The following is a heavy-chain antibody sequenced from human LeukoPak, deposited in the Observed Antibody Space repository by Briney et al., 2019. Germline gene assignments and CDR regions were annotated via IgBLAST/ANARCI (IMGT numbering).Heavy chain of an antibody. CDR2: VNSDGTGT. Sequence: TGGSLRLSCAASGFTFSSFWMHWVRQAPGKGLVWVSRVNSDGTGTTYADSVEGRFTISRDNAKNTLYLQMNSLRAEDTAIYYCIRTLIVATSPYMDVWGKGTTVTVSS. CDR1: GFTFSSFW. V-gene: IGHV3-74*01. CDR3: IRTLIVATSPYMDV. J-gene: IGHJ6*03. D-gene: IGHD5-12*01.